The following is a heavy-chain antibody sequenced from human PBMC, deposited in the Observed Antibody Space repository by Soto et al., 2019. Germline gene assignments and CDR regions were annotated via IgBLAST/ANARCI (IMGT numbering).Heavy chain of an antibody. CDR2: IFHSGST. CDR1: GGFISSANW. CDR3: ARGSFRLPTY. Sequence: SETLSLTCAVSGGFISSANWWIWVRQSPGKGLEWIGEIFHSGSTNYSPSLKTRVTISVDKSKNHFSLDLSSVTAADTAVYYCARGSFRLPTYWGQGSLVTVSS. V-gene: IGHV4-4*02. J-gene: IGHJ4*02.